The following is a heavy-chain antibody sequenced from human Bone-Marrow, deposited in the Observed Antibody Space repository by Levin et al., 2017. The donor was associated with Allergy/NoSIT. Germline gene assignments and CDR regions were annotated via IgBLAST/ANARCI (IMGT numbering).Heavy chain of an antibody. V-gene: IGHV3-21*04. CDR3: ASRLTASGGLDV. J-gene: IGHJ6*02. D-gene: IGHD5-18*01. CDR1: GVTRNNYT. CDR2: INSKSVYI. Sequence: GESLKISCAVSGVTRNNYTLTWVRQPPGKGLEWVSSINSKSVYIHYGDSVKGRFTISRDNSKKLLFLQMNSLRDEDTATYYCASRLTASGGLDVWGHGTTVTVSS.